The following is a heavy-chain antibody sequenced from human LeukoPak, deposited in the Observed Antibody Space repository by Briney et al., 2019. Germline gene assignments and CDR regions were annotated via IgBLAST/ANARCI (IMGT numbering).Heavy chain of an antibody. CDR1: GFTFNRYW. Sequence: GGSLRLSCAASGFTFNRYWMSWVRQAPEKGLEWVANIKQDGSEKYYVDSVKGRFTISRDNAKNSLYLQMNSLRAEDTAVYYCARESGEFGLGYQLDPWGQGTLVSVSS. CDR2: IKQDGSEK. J-gene: IGHJ5*02. D-gene: IGHD2-2*01. CDR3: ARESGEFGLGYQLDP. V-gene: IGHV3-7*03.